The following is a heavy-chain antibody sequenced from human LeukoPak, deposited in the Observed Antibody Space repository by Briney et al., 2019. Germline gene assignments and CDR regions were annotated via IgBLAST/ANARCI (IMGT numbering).Heavy chain of an antibody. V-gene: IGHV3-30-3*01. D-gene: IGHD6-6*01. CDR3: ARGLEYSSSSDY. CDR2: ISYDGSIK. Sequence: GGSLRLSCAASGFTFSSYAMHWVRQAPGKGLEWVAVISYDGSIKYYADSVKGRFTIPRDNSKNTLYLQMNSLRAEDTAVYYCARGLEYSSSSDYWGQGTLVTVSS. CDR1: GFTFSSYA. J-gene: IGHJ4*02.